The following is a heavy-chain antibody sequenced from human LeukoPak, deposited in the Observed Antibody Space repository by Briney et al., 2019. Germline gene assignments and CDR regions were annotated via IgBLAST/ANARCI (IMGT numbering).Heavy chain of an antibody. CDR3: ARVAPSLSGSPFDP. Sequence: ASVKVSCKASGYTFTNYGFSWVRQAPGQGLEWMGWISAYNGYTNYAQDLQGRVTMTTDTSTSTAYMELRSLRSDDTAVYYCARVAPSLSGSPFDPWGQGTLVTVSS. CDR1: GYTFTNYG. J-gene: IGHJ5*02. D-gene: IGHD1-26*01. V-gene: IGHV1-18*01. CDR2: ISAYNGYT.